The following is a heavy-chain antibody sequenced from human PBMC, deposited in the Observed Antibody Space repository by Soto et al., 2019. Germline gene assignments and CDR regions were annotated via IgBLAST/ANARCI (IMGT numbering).Heavy chain of an antibody. CDR3: ACAKEPPLDYGQEYYFDY. CDR1: GYTFTSYA. J-gene: IGHJ4*02. V-gene: IGHV1-18*01. CDR2: ISAYNGKT. D-gene: IGHD4-17*01. Sequence: EASVKVSCKASGYTFTSYAMHWVRQAPGQGLEWMGRISAYNGKTNYAQKLQGRVTMTTDTSTSTANMEMRSLRSEDTSLYYCACAKEPPLDYGQEYYFDYWGQGTLVTVSS.